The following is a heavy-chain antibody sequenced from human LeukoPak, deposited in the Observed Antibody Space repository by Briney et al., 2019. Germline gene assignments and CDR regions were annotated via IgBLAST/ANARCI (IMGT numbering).Heavy chain of an antibody. CDR1: GGTFSSYA. CDR2: IIPIFGTA. CDR3: ARESFQRDGYFDY. Sequence: SVKLSCKASGGTFSSYAISWVRQAPGQGLEWMGGIIPIFGTANYAQKFQGRVTITADESTSTAYMELSSLRSEDTAVYYCARESFQRDGYFDYWGQGTLVTVSS. D-gene: IGHD5-24*01. J-gene: IGHJ4*02. V-gene: IGHV1-69*13.